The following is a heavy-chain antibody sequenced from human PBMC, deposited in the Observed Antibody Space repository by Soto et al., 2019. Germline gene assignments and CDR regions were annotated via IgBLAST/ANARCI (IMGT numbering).Heavy chain of an antibody. V-gene: IGHV3-74*01. CDR3: ARDSRYSSDL. Sequence: GGSLRLSCSASGFAFSTYWMHWVRQAPGKGLVWVSRINGDGSSTTYADSVKGRLTISRDNAKNTLYLQMNSLRAEDAAVYYCARDSRYSSDLRGQGTLVTVSS. D-gene: IGHD6-19*01. CDR2: INGDGSST. CDR1: GFAFSTYW. J-gene: IGHJ4*02.